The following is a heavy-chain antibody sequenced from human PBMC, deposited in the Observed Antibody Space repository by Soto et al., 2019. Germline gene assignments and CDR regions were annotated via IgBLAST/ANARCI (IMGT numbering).Heavy chain of an antibody. D-gene: IGHD6-13*01. Sequence: ASVKVSCKASGGTFSSYTISWVRQAPGQGLEWMGRIIPILGIANYAQKFQGRVTITADKSTSTAYMELSSLRSEDTAVYYCARESGPAAAGISCAFDIWAQGTMVPVSS. CDR3: ARESGPAAAGISCAFDI. CDR2: IIPILGIA. V-gene: IGHV1-69*04. CDR1: GGTFSSYT. J-gene: IGHJ3*02.